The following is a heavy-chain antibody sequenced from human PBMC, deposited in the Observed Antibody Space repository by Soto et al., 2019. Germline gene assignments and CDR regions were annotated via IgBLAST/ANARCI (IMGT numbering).Heavy chain of an antibody. CDR1: GGSISSGGYY. Sequence: SETLSLTCTVSGGSISSGGYYWSWIRQHPGKGLEWIGYIYYSGSTYYNPSLKSRVTISVDTSKNQFSLKLTSVTAADTAVYYCARHVYSSDGHAGCFDPWGQGTPVTVSS. CDR3: ARHVYSSDGHAGCFDP. J-gene: IGHJ5*02. V-gene: IGHV4-39*01. CDR2: IYYSGST. D-gene: IGHD2-15*01.